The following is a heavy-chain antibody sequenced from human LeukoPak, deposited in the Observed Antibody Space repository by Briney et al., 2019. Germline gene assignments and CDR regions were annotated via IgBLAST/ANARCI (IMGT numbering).Heavy chain of an antibody. CDR3: ARGPHSSSWPDIPRDY. J-gene: IGHJ4*02. CDR2: INPSGGST. CDR1: GYTFTSYD. D-gene: IGHD6-13*01. V-gene: IGHV1-46*01. Sequence: ASVKASCKASGYTFTSYDINCVRQAPGQGLEWMGIINPSGGSTSYAQKFHGRITVTGDTSTSTVYMDLNSLTSEDTAVYYCARGPHSSSWPDIPRDYWGQGTLVTVSS.